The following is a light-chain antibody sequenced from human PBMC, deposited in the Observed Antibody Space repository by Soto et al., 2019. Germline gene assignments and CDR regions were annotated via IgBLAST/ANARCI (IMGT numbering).Light chain of an antibody. CDR2: HAS. J-gene: IGKJ4*01. CDR3: QQFNTYPT. CDR1: QGISSA. Sequence: AIQLTQSPSSLSASVGDRVTITCRASQGISSALAWYQQKPGKAPKLLISHASSLESGVPSRFSGSGSGTDFTLTISSLQPGDFATYHCQQFNTYPTFGGGTKVDIK. V-gene: IGKV1-13*02.